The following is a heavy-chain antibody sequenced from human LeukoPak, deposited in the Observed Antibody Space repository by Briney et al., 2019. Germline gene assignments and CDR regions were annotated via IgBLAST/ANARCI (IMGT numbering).Heavy chain of an antibody. Sequence: GGSLRLSCEASGFSFSSYSMSWVRQAPGKGLEWVSFISRDSNDIYHADSVKGRFTISRDNAKNSLYLQMSSLRAEDTAVYYCARDLPAAVDWGQGTQVTVSS. J-gene: IGHJ4*02. CDR3: ARDLPAAVD. CDR1: GFSFSSYS. D-gene: IGHD2-2*01. V-gene: IGHV3-21*01. CDR2: ISRDSNDI.